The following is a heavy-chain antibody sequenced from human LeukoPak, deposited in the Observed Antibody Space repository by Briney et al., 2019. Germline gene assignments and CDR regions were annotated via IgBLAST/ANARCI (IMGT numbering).Heavy chain of an antibody. CDR2: IYTSGST. D-gene: IGHD6-19*01. V-gene: IGHV4-61*02. Sequence: SQTLSLTCTVSGGSISSGSYYWSWIRQPAGKGLEWIGRIYTSGSTNYNPSLKSRVTISVDTSKNQFSLKLSSVTAADTAVYYCARVRDAVAMAFDYWGQGTLVTVSS. J-gene: IGHJ4*02. CDR1: GGSISSGSYY. CDR3: ARVRDAVAMAFDY.